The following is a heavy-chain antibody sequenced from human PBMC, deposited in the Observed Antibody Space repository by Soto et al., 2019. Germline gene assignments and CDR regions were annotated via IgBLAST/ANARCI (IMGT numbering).Heavy chain of an antibody. CDR3: AKVSRQVRTYYYYGMDV. Sequence: PGGSLRLSCAACGFTFSRYAMSWVRQAPGKGLEWVSAISGSGGSTYYADSVKGRFTISRDNSKNTLYLQMNSLRAEDTAVYYCAKVSRQVRTYYYYGMDVWGQGTTVTVSS. CDR2: ISGSGGST. CDR1: GFTFSRYA. D-gene: IGHD3-10*01. J-gene: IGHJ6*02. V-gene: IGHV3-23*01.